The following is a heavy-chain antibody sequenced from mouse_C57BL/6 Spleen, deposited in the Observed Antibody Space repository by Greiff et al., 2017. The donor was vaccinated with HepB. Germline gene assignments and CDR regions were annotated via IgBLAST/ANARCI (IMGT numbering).Heavy chain of an antibody. CDR1: GYTFTSYW. J-gene: IGHJ1*03. CDR2: IDPSDSYT. D-gene: IGHD1-1*01. CDR3: ARGVVATYWYFDV. V-gene: IGHV1-69*01. Sequence: VQLQQPGAELVMPGASVKLSCKASGYTFTSYWMHWVKQRPGQGLEWIGEIDPSDSYTNYNQKFKGKSTLTVDNSSSTAYMQLSSLTSEDSAVYYCARGVVATYWYFDVWGTGTTVTVSS.